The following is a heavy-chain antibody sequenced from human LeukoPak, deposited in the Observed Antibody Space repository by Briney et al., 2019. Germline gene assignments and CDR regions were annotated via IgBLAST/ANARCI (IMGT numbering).Heavy chain of an antibody. CDR1: GYTFTSYY. J-gene: IGHJ4*02. V-gene: IGHV1-46*01. Sequence: ASVKVSCKASGYTFTSYYIHRVRQAPGQGLEWMGIINPSGGSTTYAQKFRGRVTMTRDTSTSTVYMELSSLRSEDTAVYYCVSFVAAAGKEVDYWGQGTLVTVSS. D-gene: IGHD6-13*01. CDR3: VSFVAAAGKEVDY. CDR2: INPSGGST.